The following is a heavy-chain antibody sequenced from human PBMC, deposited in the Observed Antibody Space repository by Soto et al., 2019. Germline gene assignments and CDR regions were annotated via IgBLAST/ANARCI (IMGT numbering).Heavy chain of an antibody. D-gene: IGHD6-19*01. J-gene: IGHJ4*02. V-gene: IGHV1-69*13. Sequence: SVKVSCKASGGTFSSYAISWVRQAPGQGLEWMGGIIPIFGTANYAQRFQGRVTVTADESTSTAYMELSSLRSEDTAVYYCGRGRGYSSGWYRDLFAYWGQGTLVTVSS. CDR2: IIPIFGTA. CDR1: GGTFSSYA. CDR3: GRGRGYSSGWYRDLFAY.